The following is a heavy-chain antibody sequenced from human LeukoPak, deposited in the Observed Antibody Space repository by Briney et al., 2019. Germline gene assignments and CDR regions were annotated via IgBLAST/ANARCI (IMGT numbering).Heavy chain of an antibody. Sequence: PGGSLRLSCAASGFTFSSYGMHWVRQAPGKGLEWVAFIRYDGSNKYYADSVKGRFTISRDNAKNSLYLQMNSLRAEDTAVYYCARDRGFWSGYPFDYWGQGTLVTVSS. CDR3: ARDRGFWSGYPFDY. CDR2: IRYDGSNK. CDR1: GFTFSSYG. D-gene: IGHD3-3*01. V-gene: IGHV3-30*02. J-gene: IGHJ4*02.